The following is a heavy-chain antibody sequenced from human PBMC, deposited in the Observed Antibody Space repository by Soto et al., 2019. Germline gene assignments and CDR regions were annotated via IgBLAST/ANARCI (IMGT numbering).Heavy chain of an antibody. CDR1: GGSISSTSYY. D-gene: IGHD6-19*01. CDR2: IYYNGIT. CDR3: ARLYSSGWFDN. J-gene: IGHJ4*02. Sequence: SETLSLTCTVSGGSISSTSYYWGWIRQPPGKGLEWIGSIYYNGITYYNPSLKSRVTISGDTSKNQVSLKLSSVTAADTAVYYCARLYSSGWFDNWGQGTLVTVSS. V-gene: IGHV4-39*01.